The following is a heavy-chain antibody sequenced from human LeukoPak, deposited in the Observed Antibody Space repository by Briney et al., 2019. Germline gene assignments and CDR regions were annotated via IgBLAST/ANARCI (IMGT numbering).Heavy chain of an antibody. Sequence: SVKVSCRASGGTFSSYAISWVRQAPGQGLEWMGGIIPIFGTANYAQKFQGRVTITADKSTSTAYMELSSLRSEDTAVYYCARGPRGYYYYGMGVWGKGTTVTVSS. CDR1: GGTFSSYA. V-gene: IGHV1-69*06. D-gene: IGHD3-10*01. CDR2: IIPIFGTA. CDR3: ARGPRGYYYYGMGV. J-gene: IGHJ6*04.